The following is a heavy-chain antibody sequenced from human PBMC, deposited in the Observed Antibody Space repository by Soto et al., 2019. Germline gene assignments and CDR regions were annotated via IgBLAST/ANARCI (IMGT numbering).Heavy chain of an antibody. CDR1: GGSISSSNW. V-gene: IGHV4-4*02. Sequence: QVQLQESGPGLVKPSGTLSLTCAVSGGSISSSNWWSWVGQPPGKGLEWIGEIYHSGSTNYNPSLKSRVTISVDQSKNQFSLKLSSVTAADTAVYYCARGEGSEDIAASDGMDVWGQGTTVTVSS. CDR3: ARGEGSEDIAASDGMDV. J-gene: IGHJ6*02. D-gene: IGHD6-25*01. CDR2: IYHSGST.